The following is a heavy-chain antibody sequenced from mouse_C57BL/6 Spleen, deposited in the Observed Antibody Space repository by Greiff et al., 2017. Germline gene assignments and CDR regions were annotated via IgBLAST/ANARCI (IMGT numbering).Heavy chain of an antibody. V-gene: IGHV5-4*01. CDR1: GFTFSSYA. CDR2: ISDGGSYT. Sequence: EVQLVESGGGLVKPGGSLKLSCAASGFTFSSYAMSWVRQTPEKRLEWVATISDGGSYTYYPDNVKGRFTISRDNAKNNLYLQMSHLKSEDTAMYYCARGDYGTPPEFAYWGQGTLVTVSA. J-gene: IGHJ3*01. D-gene: IGHD1-1*01. CDR3: ARGDYGTPPEFAY.